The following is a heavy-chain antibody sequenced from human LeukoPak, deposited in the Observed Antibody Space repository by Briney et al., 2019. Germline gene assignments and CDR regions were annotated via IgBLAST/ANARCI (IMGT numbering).Heavy chain of an antibody. Sequence: SETLSLTCTVSGGSISSSSYYWGWIRQPPGKGLEWIGSTYYSGSTYYNPSLKSRVTISVDTSKNQFSLKLSSVTAADTAVYYCASTVTTNLGYYYMDVWGKGTTVTVSS. J-gene: IGHJ6*03. V-gene: IGHV4-39*07. CDR2: TYYSGST. D-gene: IGHD4-17*01. CDR3: ASTVTTNLGYYYMDV. CDR1: GGSISSSSYY.